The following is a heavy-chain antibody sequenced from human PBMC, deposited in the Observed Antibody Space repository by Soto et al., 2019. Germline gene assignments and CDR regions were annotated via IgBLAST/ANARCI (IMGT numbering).Heavy chain of an antibody. Sequence: GGSLRLSCAASGFTFSSYGMHWVRQAPGKGLEWVAVISYDGSNKYYADSVKGRFTISRDNSKNTLYLQMNSLRAEDTAVYYCAKDALGAHPDAFDIWGQGTMDTVSS. CDR3: AKDALGAHPDAFDI. J-gene: IGHJ3*02. CDR2: ISYDGSNK. D-gene: IGHD6-6*01. V-gene: IGHV3-30*18. CDR1: GFTFSSYG.